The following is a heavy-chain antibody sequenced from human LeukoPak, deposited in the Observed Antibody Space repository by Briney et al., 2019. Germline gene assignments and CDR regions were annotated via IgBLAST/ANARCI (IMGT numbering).Heavy chain of an antibody. Sequence: GGSLRLSCAASGLTVSSNFMSWVRQTPGKGLEWVSLIYRSGNKIYADSVKGRFTISRDISKNTLYLQMSSLRVEDTAVYYCATDRGPQWLAFDYWGQGTLVTVSS. V-gene: IGHV3-53*01. J-gene: IGHJ4*02. CDR3: ATDRGPQWLAFDY. D-gene: IGHD6-19*01. CDR2: IYRSGNK. CDR1: GLTVSSNF.